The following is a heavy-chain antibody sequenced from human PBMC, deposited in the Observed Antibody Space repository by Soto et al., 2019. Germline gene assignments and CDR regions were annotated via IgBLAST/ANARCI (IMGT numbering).Heavy chain of an antibody. CDR3: ARETYYYDSSGYYQNYYFDY. CDR1: GGSISSYY. Sequence: SETLSLTCTVSGGSISSYYWSWIRQPPGKGLEWIGYIYYSGSTNYNPSLKSRVTISVDTSKNQFSLKLSSVTAADTAVYYCARETYYYDSSGYYQNYYFDYWGQGTLVTVSS. V-gene: IGHV4-59*01. D-gene: IGHD3-22*01. J-gene: IGHJ4*02. CDR2: IYYSGST.